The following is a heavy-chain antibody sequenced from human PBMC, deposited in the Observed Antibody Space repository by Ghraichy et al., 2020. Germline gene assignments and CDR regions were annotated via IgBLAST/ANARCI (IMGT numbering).Heavy chain of an antibody. CDR3: ARGPYYYDSRRSKNYFDY. CDR2: INAGNGNT. CDR1: GYTFTSYA. V-gene: IGHV1-3*01. D-gene: IGHD3-22*01. J-gene: IGHJ4*02. Sequence: ASVKVSCKASGYTFTSYAMHWVRQAPGQRLEWMGWINAGNGNTKYSQKFQGRVTITRDTSASTAYMELSSLRSEDTAVYYCARGPYYYDSRRSKNYFDYWGQGTLVTVSS.